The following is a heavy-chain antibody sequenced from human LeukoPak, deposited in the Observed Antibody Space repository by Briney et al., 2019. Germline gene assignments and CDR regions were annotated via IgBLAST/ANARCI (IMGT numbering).Heavy chain of an antibody. CDR3: ARDPPSYSSSWYGENY. J-gene: IGHJ4*02. CDR1: GFTFSSYE. D-gene: IGHD6-13*01. CDR2: ISSSGSTI. V-gene: IGHV3-48*03. Sequence: PGGSLRLSCAASGFTFSSYEMNWVRQAPGKGLEWVSYISSSGSTIYYADSVKDRFTISRDNAKNSLYLQMNSLRAEDTAVYYCARDPPSYSSSWYGENYWGQGTLVTVSS.